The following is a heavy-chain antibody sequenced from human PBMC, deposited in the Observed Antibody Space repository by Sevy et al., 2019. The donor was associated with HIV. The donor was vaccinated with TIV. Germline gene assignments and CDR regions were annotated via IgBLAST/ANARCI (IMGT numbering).Heavy chain of an antibody. D-gene: IGHD1-26*01. CDR2: FKSKIHGGTT. CDR3: TRWSGSQSIFDY. V-gene: IGHV3-49*04. CDR1: GFIFGDYG. J-gene: IGHJ4*02. Sequence: GGSLRLSCTASGFIFGDYGMSWVRQAPGKGLEWIAFFKSKIHGGTTENAASVKGRFTISRDDSKNIVYLQMSNLKTEDTAVYHCTRWSGSQSIFDYWGQGTLVTVSS.